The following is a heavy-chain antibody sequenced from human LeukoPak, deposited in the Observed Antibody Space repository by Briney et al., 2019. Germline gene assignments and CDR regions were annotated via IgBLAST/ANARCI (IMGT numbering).Heavy chain of an antibody. V-gene: IGHV3-9*01. CDR3: AKDRSSSWSPWDHFFDF. CDR1: GFTFDDYG. D-gene: IGHD6-6*01. Sequence: GGSLRLSCAASGFTFDDYGMHWVRQAPGKGLEWVSGLSWNSGTIGYADSVKGRFTISRDNAKNSLYLQMNSLRAEDTALYYCAKDRSSSWSPWDHFFDFWGQGTLVTVSS. J-gene: IGHJ4*02. CDR2: LSWNSGTI.